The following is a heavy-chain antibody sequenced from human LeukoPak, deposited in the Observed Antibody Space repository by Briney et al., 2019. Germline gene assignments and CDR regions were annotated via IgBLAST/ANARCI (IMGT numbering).Heavy chain of an antibody. CDR2: ISYDGSNK. J-gene: IGHJ4*02. Sequence: GGSLRLSCAASGFTFSSYAMHWVRQAPGKGLEWVAVISYDGSNKYYADSVKGRFTISRDNSKNTLYLQMNSLRAEDTAVYYCARDDTYYYGLGLTDYWGQGTLVTVSS. CDR3: ARDDTYYYGLGLTDY. CDR1: GFTFSSYA. V-gene: IGHV3-30-3*01. D-gene: IGHD3-10*01.